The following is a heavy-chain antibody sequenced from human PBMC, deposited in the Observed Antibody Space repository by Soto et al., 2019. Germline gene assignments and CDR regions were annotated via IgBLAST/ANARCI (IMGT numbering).Heavy chain of an antibody. CDR1: GFTFSSYG. D-gene: IGHD1-26*01. CDR3: AKDRVGATFNFDY. V-gene: IGHV3-30*18. CDR2: ISYDGSNK. Sequence: GGSLRLSCAASGFTFSSYGMHWVRQAPGKGLEWVAVISYDGSNKYYADSVKGRFTISRDNSKYTLYLQMNSLRAEDTAVYYCAKDRVGATFNFDYWGQGTLVTVSS. J-gene: IGHJ4*02.